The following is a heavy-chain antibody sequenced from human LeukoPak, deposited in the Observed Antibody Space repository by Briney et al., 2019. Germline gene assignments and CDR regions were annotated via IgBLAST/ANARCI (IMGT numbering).Heavy chain of an antibody. Sequence: TASETLSLTCAVYGGSFSGYYWSWIRQPPGKGLEWIGEINHSGSTNYNPSLKSRVTISVDTSKNQFSLKLSSVTAADTAVYYCARTYDFWSGNWFDPWGQGTLVTVSS. CDR3: ARTYDFWSGNWFDP. J-gene: IGHJ5*02. D-gene: IGHD3-3*01. CDR2: INHSGST. V-gene: IGHV4-34*01. CDR1: GGSFSGYY.